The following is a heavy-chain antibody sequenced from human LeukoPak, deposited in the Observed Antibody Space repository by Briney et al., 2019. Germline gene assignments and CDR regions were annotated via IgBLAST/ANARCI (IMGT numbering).Heavy chain of an antibody. V-gene: IGHV3-23*01. CDR3: AKDRGYSSGWNAEYFQH. CDR2: ISGSGGST. Sequence: GGSLRLSCAASGFTFSSYAMNWVRQAPGKGLEWVSAISGSGGSTYYADSVKGRFTISRDNSKNTLYLQMNSLRAEDTAVYYCAKDRGYSSGWNAEYFQHWGQGTLVTVSS. CDR1: GFTFSSYA. D-gene: IGHD6-19*01. J-gene: IGHJ1*01.